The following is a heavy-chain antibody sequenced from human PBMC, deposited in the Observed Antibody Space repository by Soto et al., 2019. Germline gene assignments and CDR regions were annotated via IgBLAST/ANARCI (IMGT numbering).Heavy chain of an antibody. J-gene: IGHJ6*02. CDR2: IYYSGST. CDR3: EYRLRYPLLKTHLSQAMLV. V-gene: IGHV4-61*01. CDR1: GGSVSSGTYY. Sequence: NPSETLSLTCTVSGGSVSSGTYYWSWIRQPPGKGLEWIGYIYYSGSTNYNPSLKSRVTISVHTSKNQFSLKLSSVTAADTTVYYCEYRLRYPLLKTHLSQAMLVRGQGTSVTVFS. D-gene: IGHD2-2*01.